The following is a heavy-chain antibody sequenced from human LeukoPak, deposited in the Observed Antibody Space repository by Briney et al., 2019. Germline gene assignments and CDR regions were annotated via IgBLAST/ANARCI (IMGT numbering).Heavy chain of an antibody. CDR2: IYHSGST. J-gene: IGHJ5*02. CDR1: GGSISSGGYY. D-gene: IGHD5-18*01. V-gene: IGHV4-30-2*01. CDR3: ARGPIQLWNRVWWFDP. Sequence: PSETLSLTCTVSGGSISSGGYYWSWIRQPPGKGLEWIGYIYHSGSTYYNPSLKSRVTISVDTSKNQFSLKLSSVTAADTAVYYCARGPIQLWNRVWWFDPWGQGTLVTVSS.